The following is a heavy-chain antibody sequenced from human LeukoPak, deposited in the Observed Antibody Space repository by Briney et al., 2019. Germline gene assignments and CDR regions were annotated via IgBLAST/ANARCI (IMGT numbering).Heavy chain of an antibody. CDR3: AGPTVTTASGAFDI. CDR1: GFTFSSYG. CDR2: ISYDGSNK. Sequence: GGSLRLSCAASGFTFSSYGMHWVRQAPGKGLEWVAVISYDGSNKYYADSVKGRFTISRDNSKNTLYLQMNSLRAEDTAVYYCAGPTVTTASGAFDIWGQGTMVTVSS. V-gene: IGHV3-30*03. J-gene: IGHJ3*02. D-gene: IGHD4-17*01.